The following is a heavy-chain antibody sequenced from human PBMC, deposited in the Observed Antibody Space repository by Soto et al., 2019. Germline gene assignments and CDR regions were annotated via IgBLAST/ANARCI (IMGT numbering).Heavy chain of an antibody. CDR3: AGIFWFGDLLFDY. CDR1: DDSITSGAYY. J-gene: IGHJ4*02. V-gene: IGHV4-39*01. CDR2: IQYRGST. Sequence: HLQLQESGPGLVKPSETLSLTCTVSDDSITSGAYYWGLIRQPPGKGLEWIGTIQYRGSTYYNPSLKSRVTMSLDTSQNQYSLRLSSVTAADTAVYFCAGIFWFGDLLFDYWGPGTLVTVSS. D-gene: IGHD3-10*01.